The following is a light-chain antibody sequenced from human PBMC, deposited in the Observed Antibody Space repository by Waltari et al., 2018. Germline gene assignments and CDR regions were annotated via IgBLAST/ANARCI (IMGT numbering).Light chain of an antibody. CDR2: WAS. CDR1: QSVLYNSNNKNH. Sequence: DIVMTQSPDSLAVSLGERATINCKSSQSVLYNSNNKNHLAWYQQKPGQPPKLLIYWASTRESGVPDRSSGSGSGTDFTLTITSLQAEDVAVYYCQQHYSSPPTFGQGTKVEIK. J-gene: IGKJ1*01. CDR3: QQHYSSPPT. V-gene: IGKV4-1*01.